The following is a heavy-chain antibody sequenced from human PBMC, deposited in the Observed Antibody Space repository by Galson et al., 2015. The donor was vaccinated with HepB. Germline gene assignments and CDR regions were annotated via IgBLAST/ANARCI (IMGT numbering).Heavy chain of an antibody. CDR1: GFTFSSYS. CDR2: ISSSSSYI. V-gene: IGHV3-21*01. Sequence: SLRLSCAASGFTFSSYSMNWVRQAPGKGLEWVSSISSSSSYIYYADSVKGRFTISRDNAKNSLYLQMNSLRAGDTAVYYCAGAHGYCSSTSCQLYYFDYWGQGTLVTVSS. CDR3: AGAHGYCSSTSCQLYYFDY. D-gene: IGHD2-2*01. J-gene: IGHJ4*02.